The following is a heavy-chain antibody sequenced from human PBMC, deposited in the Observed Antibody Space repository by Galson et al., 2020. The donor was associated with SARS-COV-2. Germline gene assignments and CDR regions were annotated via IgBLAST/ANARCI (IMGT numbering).Heavy chain of an antibody. Sequence: ASETLSLTCTVSGGSVSSGIYYWNWIRQHPGPGLEWIGYIYHNGSTYYNPSLKSRVSLSLDTSKNQFSLKLSSVTAADTAVYYCARGEGRITLVRGVIIGFDSWGQGTLVSVSS. CDR1: GGSVSSGIYY. V-gene: IGHV4-31*03. CDR2: IYHNGST. D-gene: IGHD3-10*01. J-gene: IGHJ4*02. CDR3: ARGEGRITLVRGVIIGFDS.